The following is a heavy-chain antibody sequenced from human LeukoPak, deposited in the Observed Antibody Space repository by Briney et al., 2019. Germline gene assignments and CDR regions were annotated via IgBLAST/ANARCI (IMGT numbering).Heavy chain of an antibody. J-gene: IGHJ6*02. D-gene: IGHD2-2*01. CDR1: GFTFSSYG. Sequence: GRSLRLSCAASGFTFSSYGMHWVRQAPGKGLEWVAVIWYDGSNKYYADSVKGRFTISRDNSKNTLYLQMNSLRAEDTAVYYCARDPFCSSTSCYWLHYGMDVWGQGTTVTVSS. CDR2: IWYDGSNK. CDR3: ARDPFCSSTSCYWLHYGMDV. V-gene: IGHV3-33*01.